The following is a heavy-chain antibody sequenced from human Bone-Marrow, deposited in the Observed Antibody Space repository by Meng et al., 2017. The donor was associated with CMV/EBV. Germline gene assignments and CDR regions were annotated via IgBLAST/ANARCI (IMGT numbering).Heavy chain of an antibody. CDR3: AKRNMVRGDPYFDY. CDR2: IRYDGSNK. CDR1: GFTCSSYG. Sequence: GESLKISCAASGFTCSSYGMHWVRQAPGKGLEWVAFIRYDGSNKYYADSVKGRFTISRDNSKNTLYLQMNSLRAEDTAVYYCAKRNMVRGDPYFDYWGQGTLVTVSS. J-gene: IGHJ4*02. D-gene: IGHD3-10*01. V-gene: IGHV3-30*02.